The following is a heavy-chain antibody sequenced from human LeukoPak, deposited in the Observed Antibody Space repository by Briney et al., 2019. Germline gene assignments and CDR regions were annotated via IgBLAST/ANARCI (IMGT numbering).Heavy chain of an antibody. J-gene: IGHJ6*02. V-gene: IGHV4-59*01. CDR1: GGSISSYY. Sequence: PSETLSLTCTVSGGSISSYYWSWLRQPPGKGLEWIGYIYYSGSTNYNPSLKSRVTISVDTSKNQFSLKLSSVTAADTAVYYCAREGYYYGMDVWGQGTTVTVSS. CDR3: AREGYYYGMDV. CDR2: IYYSGST.